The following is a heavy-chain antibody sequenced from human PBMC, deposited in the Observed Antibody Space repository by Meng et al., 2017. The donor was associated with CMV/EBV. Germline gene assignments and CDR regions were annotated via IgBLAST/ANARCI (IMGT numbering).Heavy chain of an antibody. CDR2: INHSRHT. Sequence: VQLQPWGAGLLKPPETLSLTCAVYGGSFRVYYWKWVRQHPGNGLEWIREINHSRHTNYHPTLKSRVTTSVDTSKNQFSLKLSSVTAADTAVYYCESSLTYPDYWGQGTLVTVSS. CDR1: GGSFRVYY. D-gene: IGHD2-15*01. V-gene: IGHV4-34*01. J-gene: IGHJ4*02. CDR3: ESSLTYPDY.